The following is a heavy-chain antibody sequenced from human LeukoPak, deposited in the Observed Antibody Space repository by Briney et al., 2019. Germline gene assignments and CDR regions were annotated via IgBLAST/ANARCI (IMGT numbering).Heavy chain of an antibody. Sequence: SETLSLTCIVSGYSISSGYYWSWIRQPAGKGLEWIGRIYTSGSTNYIPSLRSRVTVSVDTSKNQFSLKLSSVTAADTAVYFCAGSTVTSFFGAFDIWGQGTMVTVSS. CDR3: AGSTVTSFFGAFDI. CDR2: IYTSGST. V-gene: IGHV4-61*02. D-gene: IGHD4-17*01. CDR1: GYSISSGYY. J-gene: IGHJ3*02.